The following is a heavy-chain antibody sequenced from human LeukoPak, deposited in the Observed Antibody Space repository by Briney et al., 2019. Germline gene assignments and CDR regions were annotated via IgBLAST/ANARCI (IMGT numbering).Heavy chain of an antibody. J-gene: IGHJ5*02. D-gene: IGHD3-10*01. V-gene: IGHV4-59*08. CDR3: ARGPRFGELLWHWFDP. CDR1: GGSISSFY. CDR2: IYYSGST. Sequence: SETLSLTCTVSGGSISSFYWSWIRQPPGKGLEWIGYIYYSGSTNYNPSLKSRVTISEDTSKNQFSLKLRSVTAADTAVYYCARGPRFGELLWHWFDPWGQGTLVTVSS.